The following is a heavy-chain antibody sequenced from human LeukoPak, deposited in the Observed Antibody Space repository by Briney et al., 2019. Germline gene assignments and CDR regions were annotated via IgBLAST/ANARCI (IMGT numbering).Heavy chain of an antibody. Sequence: PGGSLRLSCAASGFTFSSYAMSWVRQAPGKGLEWVSAISGSGGSTYYADSVKGRFTISRDNSKNTLYLQMNSLRAEDTAVYYCARSLRYSYGYYFDYWGQGTLVTVS. CDR2: ISGSGGST. J-gene: IGHJ4*02. V-gene: IGHV3-23*01. CDR1: GFTFSSYA. D-gene: IGHD5-18*01. CDR3: ARSLRYSYGYYFDY.